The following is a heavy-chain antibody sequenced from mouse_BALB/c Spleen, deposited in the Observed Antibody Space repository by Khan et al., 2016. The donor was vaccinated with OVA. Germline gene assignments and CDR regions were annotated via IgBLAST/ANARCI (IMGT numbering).Heavy chain of an antibody. CDR3: ASHLTGAFAY. V-gene: IGHV5-6*01. D-gene: IGHD4-1*01. CDR2: IISDAFYT. J-gene: IGHJ3*01. Sequence: EVQLVESGGDLVKPGGSLKLSCAASGFSFSSYGMSWVRQTPDKRLEWVANIISDAFYTSFPDTMMGRFTLSRDNVKNTLYLQMSSLKSEDTAMYYCASHLTGAFAYWGQGTLVTVSA. CDR1: GFSFSSYG.